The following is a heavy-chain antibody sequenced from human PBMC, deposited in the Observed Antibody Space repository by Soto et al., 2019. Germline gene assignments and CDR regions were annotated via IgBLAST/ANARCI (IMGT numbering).Heavy chain of an antibody. CDR1: GFTFSSYS. Sequence: HPGGSLRLSCAASGFTFSSYSMNWVRQAPGKGLEWVSYISSSSSTIYYADSVKGRFTISRDNAKNSLYLQMNSLRDEDTAVYYCAREIEAYCSSTSCEAEESPYYYYGMDVWGQGTTVTVSS. D-gene: IGHD2-2*01. CDR2: ISSSSSTI. CDR3: AREIEAYCSSTSCEAEESPYYYYGMDV. J-gene: IGHJ6*02. V-gene: IGHV3-48*02.